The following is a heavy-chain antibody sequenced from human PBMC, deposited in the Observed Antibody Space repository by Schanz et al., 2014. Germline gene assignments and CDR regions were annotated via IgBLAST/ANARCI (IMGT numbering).Heavy chain of an antibody. Sequence: VQLVESGGGLVQPGGSLRLSCIGSGFTFRSYALGWVRQAPGKGLEWVAVILYDGSNKYYADSVKGRFTISRDNSKNTLYLQMNSLRVEDTALYYCAREYSSYGTVYYWGQGTLVTVSS. J-gene: IGHJ4*02. CDR3: AREYSSYGTVYY. CDR2: ILYDGSNK. CDR1: GFTFRSYA. D-gene: IGHD5-12*01. V-gene: IGHV3-30*03.